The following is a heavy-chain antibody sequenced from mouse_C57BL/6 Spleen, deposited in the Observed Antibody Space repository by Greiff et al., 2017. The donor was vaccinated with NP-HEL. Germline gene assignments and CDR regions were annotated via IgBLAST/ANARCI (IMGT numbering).Heavy chain of an antibody. Sequence: EVQLQQSGPELVKPGASVKTSCKASGYTFTDYYMNWVKQSHGKSLEWIGDINPNNGGTSYNQKFKGKATLTVDKSSSTAYMELRSLTSEDSAVYYCAKGGKLAYWGQGTLVTVSA. CDR1: GYTFTDYY. V-gene: IGHV1-26*01. CDR3: AKGGKLAY. J-gene: IGHJ3*01. CDR2: INPNNGGT.